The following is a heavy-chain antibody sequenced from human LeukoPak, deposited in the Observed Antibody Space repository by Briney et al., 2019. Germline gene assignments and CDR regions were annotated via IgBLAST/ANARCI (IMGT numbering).Heavy chain of an antibody. V-gene: IGHV4-59*01. CDR1: GGSISSYY. Sequence: SETLSVTCTVSGGSISSYYWSWIRQPPGKGLEWIGYIYYSGSTNYNPSLKSRVTISVDTSKNQFSLKLSSVTAADTAVYYCARTAGYSSSWAKTHFDYWGQGTLVTVSS. D-gene: IGHD6-13*01. CDR2: IYYSGST. J-gene: IGHJ4*02. CDR3: ARTAGYSSSWAKTHFDY.